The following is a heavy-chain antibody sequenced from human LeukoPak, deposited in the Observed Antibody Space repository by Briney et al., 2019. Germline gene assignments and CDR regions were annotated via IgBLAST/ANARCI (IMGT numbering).Heavy chain of an antibody. CDR3: ARSAGYSSGWYY. Sequence: PGGSLRLSCAASGFTFSSYAMSWVRQAPGKGLEWVSVIYSGGSTYYADSVRGRFTISRDNSKNTLYLQMNSLRAEDTAVYYCARSAGYSSGWYYWGQGTLVTVSS. D-gene: IGHD6-19*01. V-gene: IGHV3-66*01. CDR2: IYSGGST. CDR1: GFTFSSYA. J-gene: IGHJ4*02.